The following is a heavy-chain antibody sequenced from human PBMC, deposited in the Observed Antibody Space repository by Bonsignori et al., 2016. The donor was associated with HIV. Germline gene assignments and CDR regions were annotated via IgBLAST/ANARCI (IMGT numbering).Heavy chain of an antibody. J-gene: IGHJ4*02. Sequence: WIRQPPGKGLEWVANIKQDGVEKHYVDSVRGRFTISRDNAKNSVYLQMNSLRAEDTAVYYCSGAYPLTDNWGQGTLVTVSS. D-gene: IGHD1-26*01. CDR3: SGAYPLTDN. CDR2: IKQDGVEK. V-gene: IGHV3-7*01.